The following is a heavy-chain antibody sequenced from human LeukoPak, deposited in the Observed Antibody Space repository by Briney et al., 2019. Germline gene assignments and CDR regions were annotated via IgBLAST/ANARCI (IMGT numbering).Heavy chain of an antibody. V-gene: IGHV4-59*01. CDR3: ARVVKGYGYSDAFDI. CDR2: IYYSGST. J-gene: IGHJ3*02. Sequence: SETLSLTCTVSGGSISSYYWSWIRQPPGKGLEWIGYIYYSGSTNYNPSLKSRVTISVDTSKNQFSLKLSSVTAADTAVYYCARVVKGYGYSDAFDIWGQGTMVTVSS. CDR1: GGSISSYY. D-gene: IGHD5-18*01.